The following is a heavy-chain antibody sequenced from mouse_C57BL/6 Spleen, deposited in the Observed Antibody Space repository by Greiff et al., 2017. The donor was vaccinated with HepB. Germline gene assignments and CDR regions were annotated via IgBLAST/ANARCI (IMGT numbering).Heavy chain of an antibody. Sequence: EVQRVESGTVLARPGASVKMSCKTSGYTFTSYWMPWVKQRPGQGLEWIGAIYPGNSDTSYNQKFKGKAKLTAVTSASTAYMELSSLTNEDSAVYYCTRRDGYAYAMDYWGQGTSVTVSS. CDR1: GYTFTSYW. D-gene: IGHD2-2*01. J-gene: IGHJ4*01. CDR3: TRRDGYAYAMDY. CDR2: IYPGNSDT. V-gene: IGHV1-5*01.